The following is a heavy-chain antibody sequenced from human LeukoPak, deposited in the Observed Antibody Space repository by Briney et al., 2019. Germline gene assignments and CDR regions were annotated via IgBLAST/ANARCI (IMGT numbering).Heavy chain of an antibody. J-gene: IGHJ5*02. CDR1: GYRFTSYW. V-gene: IGHV5-51*01. Sequence: GESLKISCKGYGYRFTSYWIGWVRQMPGKGLEWMGIIYPGDSDTRYSPSFQGQVTISADKSISTAYLQWSSLKASDTAMYYCARRFYSSSFWFDPWGQGTLVTVSS. D-gene: IGHD6-13*01. CDR2: IYPGDSDT. CDR3: ARRFYSSSFWFDP.